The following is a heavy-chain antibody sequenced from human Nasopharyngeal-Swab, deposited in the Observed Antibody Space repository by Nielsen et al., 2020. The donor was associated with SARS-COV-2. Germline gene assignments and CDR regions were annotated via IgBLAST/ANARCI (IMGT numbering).Heavy chain of an antibody. CDR2: ISSSSSYT. V-gene: IGHV3-11*06. D-gene: IGHD1-26*01. J-gene: IGHJ4*02. Sequence: GESLKISCAASGFTFSDYYMSWIRQAPGKGLEWVSYISSSSSYTNYADSVKGRFTISRDNAKNSLYLQMNSLRDEDTAVYYCARDPGLSGSYYFDYWGQGTLVTVSS. CDR3: ARDPGLSGSYYFDY. CDR1: GFTFSDYY.